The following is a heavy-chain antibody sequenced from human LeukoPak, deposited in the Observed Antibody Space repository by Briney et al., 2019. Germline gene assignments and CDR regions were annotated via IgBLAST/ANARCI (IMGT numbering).Heavy chain of an antibody. V-gene: IGHV1-2*02. CDR3: ARAFEPAAIRGGFDP. Sequence: ASVKVSCKASGYTFTGYYMHWVRQAPGQGLEWMGWINPNSGGTNYAQKFQGRVTITTDESTSTAYMELSSLRSEDTAVYYCARAFEPAAIRGGFDPWGQGTLVTVSS. J-gene: IGHJ5*02. CDR2: INPNSGGT. CDR1: GYTFTGYY. D-gene: IGHD2-2*01.